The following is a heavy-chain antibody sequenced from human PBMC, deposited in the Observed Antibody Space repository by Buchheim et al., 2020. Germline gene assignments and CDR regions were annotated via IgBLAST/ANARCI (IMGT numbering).Heavy chain of an antibody. Sequence: QLQLQESGPGLVKPSETLSLTCTVSGGSISSSSYYWGWIRQPPGKGLEWIGSIYYSGSTYYNPSLKSRVTISVDTSKNQFSLKLSSVTAADTAVYYCARLPGIAVAGREYYFDYWGQGTL. D-gene: IGHD6-19*01. J-gene: IGHJ4*02. CDR2: IYYSGST. CDR1: GGSISSSSYY. CDR3: ARLPGIAVAGREYYFDY. V-gene: IGHV4-39*01.